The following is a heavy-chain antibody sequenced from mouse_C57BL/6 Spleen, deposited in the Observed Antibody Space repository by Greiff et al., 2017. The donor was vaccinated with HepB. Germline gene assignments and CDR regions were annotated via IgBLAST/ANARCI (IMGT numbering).Heavy chain of an antibody. J-gene: IGHJ2*01. CDR1: GFTFSDYY. V-gene: IGHV5-12*01. CDR2: ISNGGGST. D-gene: IGHD2-4*01. Sequence: EVQVVESGGGLVQPGGSLKLSCAASGFTFSDYYMYWVRQTPEKRLEWVAYISNGGGSTYYPDTVKGRFTISRDNAKNTLYLQMSRLKSEDTAMYYCARSLYYDYDGGFDYWGQGTTLTVSS. CDR3: ARSLYYDYDGGFDY.